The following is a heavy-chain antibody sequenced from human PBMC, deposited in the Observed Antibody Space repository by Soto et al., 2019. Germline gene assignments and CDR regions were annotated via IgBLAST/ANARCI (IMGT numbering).Heavy chain of an antibody. Sequence: GGSLRLSCAASGFTFSNAWMSWVRQAPGKGLEWVGFIRSKVYGGTTEYAASVNGRFTISRDDSKSIAYLQMNSLKTEDTAVYYCSRVALTPGRNYYYYMDVWARGTTVTVSS. CDR3: SRVALTPGRNYYYYMDV. J-gene: IGHJ6*03. CDR2: IRSKVYGGTT. V-gene: IGHV3-49*04. D-gene: IGHD1-20*01. CDR1: GFTFSNAW.